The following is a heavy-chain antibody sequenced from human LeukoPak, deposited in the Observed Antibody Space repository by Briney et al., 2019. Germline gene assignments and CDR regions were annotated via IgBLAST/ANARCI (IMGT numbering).Heavy chain of an antibody. Sequence: GGSLRLSCAASGFTFSNYDMTWVRQAPGKGLEWVSAISASGGSTFYADSVKGRFTISRDNSMNTLSLQMYSLRAEDTAVYYCAKGTANIDYWGQGTLVTVSS. CDR3: AKGTANIDY. CDR1: GFTFSNYD. CDR2: ISASGGST. D-gene: IGHD1/OR15-1a*01. V-gene: IGHV3-23*01. J-gene: IGHJ4*02.